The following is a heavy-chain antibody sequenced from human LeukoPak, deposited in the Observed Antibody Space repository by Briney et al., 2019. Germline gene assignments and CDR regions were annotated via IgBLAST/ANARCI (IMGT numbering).Heavy chain of an antibody. D-gene: IGHD2-2*01. CDR3: AKPTRGYCSSTSCPMGGNYFDY. Sequence: PGGSLRLSCAASGFTFSSYAMSWVRQAPGKGLEWVSAISGSGGSTYYADPVKGRFTISRDNSKNTLYLQMNSLRAEDTAVYYCAKPTRGYCSSTSCPMGGNYFDYWGQGTLVTVSS. CDR1: GFTFSSYA. J-gene: IGHJ4*02. CDR2: ISGSGGST. V-gene: IGHV3-23*01.